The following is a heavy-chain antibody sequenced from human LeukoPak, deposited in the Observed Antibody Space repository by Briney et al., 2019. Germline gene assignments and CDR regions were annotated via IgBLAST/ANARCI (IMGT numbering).Heavy chain of an antibody. CDR3: AKDGKNYFDY. Sequence: GGSLRLSCAASGFTFDHYSMHWVRQAPGKGLEWVSLISWDGGSTYYADSVKGRFTISRDNSKNSLSLQMNSLRAEDTALYYCAKDGKNYFDYWGQGTLVTVSS. J-gene: IGHJ4*02. V-gene: IGHV3-43*01. CDR2: ISWDGGST. CDR1: GFTFDHYS.